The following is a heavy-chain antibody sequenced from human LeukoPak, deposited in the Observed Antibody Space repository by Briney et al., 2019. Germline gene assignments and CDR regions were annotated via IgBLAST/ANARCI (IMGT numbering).Heavy chain of an antibody. D-gene: IGHD6-19*01. J-gene: IGHJ5*02. Sequence: AGGSLRLSCAASGFTFSSYSMNWVRQSPGKGLEWVSSISNSSSYIYYADSVKGRFTISRDNAKNSLYLQMNSLRAEDTAVYYCAKYVGIAVAGTWFDPWGQGTLVTVSS. CDR1: GFTFSSYS. CDR2: ISNSSSYI. V-gene: IGHV3-21*01. CDR3: AKYVGIAVAGTWFDP.